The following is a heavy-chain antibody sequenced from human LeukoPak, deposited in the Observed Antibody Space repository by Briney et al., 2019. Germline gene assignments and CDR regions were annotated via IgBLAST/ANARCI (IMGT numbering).Heavy chain of an antibody. CDR3: ARDHYHSDSSDYMGFYH. V-gene: IGHV3-66*01. CDR1: GFTVSSNY. J-gene: IGHJ4*02. D-gene: IGHD3-22*01. CDR2: IYSGGST. Sequence: PGGSLRLSCAASGFTVSSNYMSWVRQAPGKGLEWVSVIYSGGSTYYADSVKGRFTISRDNSKNTLYLQMNSLRAEDTAVYYCARDHYHSDSSDYMGFYHWGQGTLVTVSS.